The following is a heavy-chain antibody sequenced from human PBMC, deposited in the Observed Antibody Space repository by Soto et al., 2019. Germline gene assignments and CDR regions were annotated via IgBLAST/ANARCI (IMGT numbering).Heavy chain of an antibody. J-gene: IGHJ4*02. CDR1: GYTFTSYA. CDR2: INAGNGNT. D-gene: IGHD4-17*01. Sequence: ASVKVSCKASGYTFTSYAMHWVRQAPGQRLEWMGWINAGNGNTKYSQKFQGRVTITRDTSASTAYMELSSLRSEDTAVYYCARDSSPEIYGDYRRYFDYWGQGTLVTVSS. V-gene: IGHV1-3*01. CDR3: ARDSSPEIYGDYRRYFDY.